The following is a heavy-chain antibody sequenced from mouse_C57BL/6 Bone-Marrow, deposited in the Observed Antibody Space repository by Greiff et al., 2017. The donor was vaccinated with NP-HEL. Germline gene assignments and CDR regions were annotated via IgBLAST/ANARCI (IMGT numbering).Heavy chain of an antibody. CDR3: AAGRYYYGSSYYFDY. CDR1: GYTFTSYW. Sequence: VQLQQPGAELVKPGASVKMSCKASGYTFTSYWITWVKQRPGQGLEWIGDIYPGSGSTNYNEKFESKATLTVDTSSSTAYMQLSSLTSEDSAVYYCAAGRYYYGSSYYFDYWGQGTTLTVSS. D-gene: IGHD1-1*01. J-gene: IGHJ2*01. V-gene: IGHV1-55*01. CDR2: IYPGSGST.